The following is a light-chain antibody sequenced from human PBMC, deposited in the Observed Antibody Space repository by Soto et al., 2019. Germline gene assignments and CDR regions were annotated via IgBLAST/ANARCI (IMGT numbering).Light chain of an antibody. J-gene: IGLJ1*01. CDR1: SSNIGAGYD. V-gene: IGLV1-40*01. Sequence: QSVLPQPPSVSGAPGQRVTISCTGSSSNIGAGYDVHWYQHQPGTAPKLLIYGGSSRPSGVPDRFSGSKSGTSASLAITGLQAEDEADYYCQSYDRSLSGTVFGIGTKVTVL. CDR3: QSYDRSLSGTV. CDR2: GGS.